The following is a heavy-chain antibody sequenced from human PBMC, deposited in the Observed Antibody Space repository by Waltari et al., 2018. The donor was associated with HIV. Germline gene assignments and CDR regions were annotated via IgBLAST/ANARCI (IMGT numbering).Heavy chain of an antibody. D-gene: IGHD1-26*01. V-gene: IGHV4-39*01. J-gene: IGHJ2*01. CDR1: GGSVSSSSYF. Sequence: QLQLQESGPGLVKPSETLSLTCTVSGGSVSSSSYFWGWIRQPPGKGLEWVGGIYYTGRAYYNPSLKGRVTIAVDTSKNQCSLKVTSVTAADTAVYYCARHALRVGAAYWNFDLWGRGTLVTVSS. CDR3: ARHALRVGAAYWNFDL. CDR2: IYYTGRA.